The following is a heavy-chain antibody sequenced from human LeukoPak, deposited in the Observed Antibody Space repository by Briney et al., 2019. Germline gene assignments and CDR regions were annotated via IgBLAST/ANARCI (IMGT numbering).Heavy chain of an antibody. Sequence: GASVKVSYKASGYTFTGYYMHWVRQAPGQGLEWMGWINPNSGGTNYAQKFQGRVTMTRDTSISTAYMELSRLRSDDTAVYYCASLPGIAAAGVDYWGQGTLVTVSS. J-gene: IGHJ4*02. CDR2: INPNSGGT. D-gene: IGHD6-13*01. V-gene: IGHV1-2*02. CDR1: GYTFTGYY. CDR3: ASLPGIAAAGVDY.